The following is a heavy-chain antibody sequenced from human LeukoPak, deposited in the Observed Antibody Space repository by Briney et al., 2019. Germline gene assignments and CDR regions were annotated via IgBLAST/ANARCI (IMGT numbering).Heavy chain of an antibody. CDR2: INTNTGNP. Sequence: ASVKVSCKASGYTFTGYAMNWVRQAPGQGLEWMGWINTNTGNPTYALGFTGRFVFSLDTSVSTAYLQISSLKAEDTAVYYCARDGGGGSYFVNAFDIWGQGTMVTVSS. J-gene: IGHJ3*02. CDR3: ARDGGGGSYFVNAFDI. D-gene: IGHD1-26*01. CDR1: GYTFTGYA. V-gene: IGHV7-4-1*02.